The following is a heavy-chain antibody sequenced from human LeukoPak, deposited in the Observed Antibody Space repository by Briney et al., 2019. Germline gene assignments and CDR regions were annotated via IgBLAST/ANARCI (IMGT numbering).Heavy chain of an antibody. V-gene: IGHV4-59*01. Sequence: GYIYXSGSXNYNPSLKSRVTISVDTSKNQFSLKLTSVTAADTAVYYCAXEXSGXXXXDYXXXG. D-gene: IGHD5-12*01. J-gene: IGHJ4*01. CDR3: AXEXSGXXXXDY. CDR2: IYXSGSX.